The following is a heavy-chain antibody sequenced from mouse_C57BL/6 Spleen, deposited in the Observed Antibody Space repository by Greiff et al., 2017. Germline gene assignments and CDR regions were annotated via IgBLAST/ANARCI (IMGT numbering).Heavy chain of an antibody. Sequence: QVQLQQPGAELVMPGASVKLSCKASGYTFTSYWMHWVKQRPGQGLEWIGEIDPSDSYTNYNQKFKGKSTLTVDTSSSTAYMQLSSLTSEDSAVYYSARLGSSGLFAYWGQGTLVTVSA. CDR1: GYTFTSYW. CDR2: IDPSDSYT. CDR3: ARLGSSGLFAY. D-gene: IGHD3-2*02. V-gene: IGHV1-69*01. J-gene: IGHJ3*01.